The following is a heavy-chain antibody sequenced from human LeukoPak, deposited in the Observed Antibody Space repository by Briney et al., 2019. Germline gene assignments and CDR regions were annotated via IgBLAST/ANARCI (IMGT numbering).Heavy chain of an antibody. Sequence: SETLSLTCAVYGGSFSGYYWNWIRQPPGKGLEWIGYINYRGSTNYNPSLKSRVTISVDTSKRYFSLKLSSVTAADTAVYYCARDTYGDYYMDVWGKGTTVTISS. J-gene: IGHJ6*03. D-gene: IGHD4-17*01. V-gene: IGHV4-59*01. CDR1: GGSFSGYY. CDR2: INYRGST. CDR3: ARDTYGDYYMDV.